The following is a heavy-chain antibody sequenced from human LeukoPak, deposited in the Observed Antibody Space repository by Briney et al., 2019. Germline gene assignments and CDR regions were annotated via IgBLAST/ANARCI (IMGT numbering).Heavy chain of an antibody. D-gene: IGHD3-22*01. V-gene: IGHV4-4*07. CDR3: ARLKYYDSTGYSPGYYMDV. J-gene: IGHJ6*03. CDR1: GGSIINYY. CDR2: IYVTGST. Sequence: SETLSLTRTVSGGSIINYYWSWIRQPAGTGLEWVGRIYVTGSTIYNPSLQSRLSMSVDTSKNQFSLRLTSVTAADTAVYYCARLKYYDSTGYSPGYYMDVWGKGITVTVSS.